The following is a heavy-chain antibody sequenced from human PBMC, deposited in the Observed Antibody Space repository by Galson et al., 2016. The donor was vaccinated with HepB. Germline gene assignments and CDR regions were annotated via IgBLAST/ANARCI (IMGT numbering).Heavy chain of an antibody. J-gene: IGHJ4*02. CDR2: IKQDGSEQ. CDR3: ARRRGSGSHDY. Sequence: SMRLACAASGFSESSHWMIWVRQAPGKSLECVANIKQDGSEQYYVDSVKGRFTISRDNAKNSLYLQMNSLRAEDTAVYYCARRRGSGSHDYWGQGTLVTVSS. V-gene: IGHV3-7*05. D-gene: IGHD3-10*01. CDR1: GFSESSHW.